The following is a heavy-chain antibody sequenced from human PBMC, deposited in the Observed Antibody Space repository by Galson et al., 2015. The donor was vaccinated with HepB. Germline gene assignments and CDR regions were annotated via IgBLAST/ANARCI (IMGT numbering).Heavy chain of an antibody. D-gene: IGHD3-22*01. V-gene: IGHV3-30-3*01. Sequence: SLRLSCAASGFTFSSYAMHWVRQAPGKGLEWVAVISYDGSNKYYADSVKGRFTISRDNSKNTLYLQMNSLRAEDTAVYYCAGYYYDSSGYPPGGQGTLVTVSS. J-gene: IGHJ4*02. CDR2: ISYDGSNK. CDR3: AGYYYDSSGYPP. CDR1: GFTFSSYA.